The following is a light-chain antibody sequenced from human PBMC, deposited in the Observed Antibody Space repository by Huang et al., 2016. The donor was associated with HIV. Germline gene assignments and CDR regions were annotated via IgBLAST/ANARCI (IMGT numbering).Light chain of an antibody. CDR3: QQYDNWPPGLT. Sequence: EIMMTQSPATLSVSPGGIATLSCRASQDVRNYLAWYQQKTGQAARLLIYDTTTRASGIPARFSGSGSVTEFTLTISGLQSEDFAIYYCQQYDNWPPGLTFGGGTKVEI. CDR1: QDVRNY. V-gene: IGKV3D-15*01. CDR2: DTT. J-gene: IGKJ4*01.